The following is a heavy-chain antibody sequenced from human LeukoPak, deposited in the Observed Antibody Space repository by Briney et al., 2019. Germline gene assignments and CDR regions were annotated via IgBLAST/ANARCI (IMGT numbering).Heavy chain of an antibody. CDR3: ARGRKQWIY. J-gene: IGHJ4*02. CDR1: GGSINSGNYY. D-gene: IGHD2-2*03. V-gene: IGHV4-61*02. CDR2: ISTSGRT. Sequence: SETLSLTCSVSGGSINSGNYYWSWIRQPAGKGLERIGRISTSGRTDYSPSLKSRVTISVDTSKNQFSLKLSSVTAADTAVYYCARGRKQWIYWGQGTLVTVSS.